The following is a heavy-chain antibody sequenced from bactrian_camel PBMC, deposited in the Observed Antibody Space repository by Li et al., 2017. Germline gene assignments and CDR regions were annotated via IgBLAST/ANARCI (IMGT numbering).Heavy chain of an antibody. Sequence: VQLVESGGGSVQAGRSLRLSCAASESTYDRGYCMAWFRQASEKEREGVAAIMILGATTYYADSVKGRLTISQDNAKNMVYLQVNSLKAEDTAMYYCAAGWSFGVGTLLRRHYNYWGQGTQVTVS. CDR3: AAGWSFGVGTLLRRHYNY. D-gene: IGHD3*01. J-gene: IGHJ4*01. CDR2: IMILGATT. CDR1: ESTYDRGYC. V-gene: IGHV3S1*01.